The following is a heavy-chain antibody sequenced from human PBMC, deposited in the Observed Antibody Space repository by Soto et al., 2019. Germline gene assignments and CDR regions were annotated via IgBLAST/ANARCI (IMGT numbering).Heavy chain of an antibody. V-gene: IGHV3-23*01. CDR1: GFTFSSYS. D-gene: IGHD3-9*01. Sequence: GGSLRLSCAASGFTFSSYSMSWVRQAPGKGLEWVSAISGSGGSTYYADSVKGRFTISRDNSKNTLYMQMNSLRAEDTAVYYCAKGRYFDPRDPPAAFDVWGQGTMVTVSS. CDR2: ISGSGGST. CDR3: AKGRYFDPRDPPAAFDV. J-gene: IGHJ3*01.